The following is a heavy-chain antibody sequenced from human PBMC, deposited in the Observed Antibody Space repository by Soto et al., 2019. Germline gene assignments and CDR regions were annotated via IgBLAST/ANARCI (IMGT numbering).Heavy chain of an antibody. CDR1: GASIGSGGW. Sequence: AETLSLTCAVSGASIGSGGWWSCFRQPPGKGLEWIAEIFHDGNTNYSPSLKSRVTISVDKSQNQFSLNVYSVTAADMAVYYCARHEGWTGPDQWGQGTLVTVSS. V-gene: IGHV4-4*02. CDR2: IFHDGNT. CDR3: ARHEGWTGPDQ. D-gene: IGHD2-8*02. J-gene: IGHJ5*02.